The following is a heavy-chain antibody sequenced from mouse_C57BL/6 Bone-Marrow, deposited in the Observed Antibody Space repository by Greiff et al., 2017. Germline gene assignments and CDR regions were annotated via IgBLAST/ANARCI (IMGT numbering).Heavy chain of an antibody. V-gene: IGHV14-4*01. CDR2: IDPENGDT. J-gene: IGHJ4*01. D-gene: IGHD1-1*01. CDR3: TTFITAVVATDYAMDY. CDR1: GFNIKDDY. Sequence: EVQLQQSGAELVRPGASVKLSCTASGFNIKDDYMHWVKQRPEQGLEWIGWIDPENGDTEYASKFQGKATITAATASNTASLQLSSLTSADTAVYYYTTFITAVVATDYAMDYWGQGTSVTGSS.